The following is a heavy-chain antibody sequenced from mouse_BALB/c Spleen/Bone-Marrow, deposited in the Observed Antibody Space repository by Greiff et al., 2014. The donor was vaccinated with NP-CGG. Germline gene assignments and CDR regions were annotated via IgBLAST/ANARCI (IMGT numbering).Heavy chain of an antibody. CDR2: IDPANGNT. CDR3: ALLLRYYAMDY. V-gene: IGHV14-3*02. CDR1: GFNIKDTY. J-gene: IGHJ4*01. Sequence: VQLQQSGAELAKPGASVMLSCTASGFNIKDTYMHWVKQRPEQGLEWIGRIDPANGNTKYDPKFQGKATITADTSSNTAYLQLSSLTSEDTAVYYCALLLRYYAMDYWGQGTSVTVSS. D-gene: IGHD1-1*01.